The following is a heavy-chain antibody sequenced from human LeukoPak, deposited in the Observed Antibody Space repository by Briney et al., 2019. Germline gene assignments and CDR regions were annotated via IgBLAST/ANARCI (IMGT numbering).Heavy chain of an antibody. CDR1: GGSFSGYY. V-gene: IGHV4-34*01. Sequence: PSETLSLTCAVYGGSFSGYYWSWIRQPPGKGLEWIGEINHSGSTNYNPSLKSRVTISVDTSKNQFSLKLSSVTAADTAVYYCAREGGVTPGGMDVWGQGTTVTVSS. D-gene: IGHD2-8*01. CDR3: AREGGVTPGGMDV. J-gene: IGHJ6*02. CDR2: INHSGST.